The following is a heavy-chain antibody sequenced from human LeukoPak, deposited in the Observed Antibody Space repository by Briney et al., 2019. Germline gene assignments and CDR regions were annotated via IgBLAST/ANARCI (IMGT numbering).Heavy chain of an antibody. CDR2: ISGYNGNT. J-gene: IGHJ5*02. V-gene: IGHV1-18*01. Sequence: ASVKVSCKASGYTFTSTGIIWVRQAPGQGLEWMGWISGYNGNTNYAQNLQGRVSMTTNTSTSTAYMELRSLRSDDTAVYYCARALGPTTGLNWFDPWGQGTLVTVSS. D-gene: IGHD4-17*01. CDR3: ARALGPTTGLNWFDP. CDR1: GYTFTSTG.